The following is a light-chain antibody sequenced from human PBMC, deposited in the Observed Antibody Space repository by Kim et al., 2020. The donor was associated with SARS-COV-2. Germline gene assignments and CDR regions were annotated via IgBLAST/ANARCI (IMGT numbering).Light chain of an antibody. J-gene: IGKJ4*01. Sequence: EIVMTQSPPTLSVSPGERATLSCRASQSVSSNLAWYQQKPGQAPRLLIYGASTRATGIPARFSGSGSGTEFTLTINSLQSEDFAVYYCQQYNNWPPLTFGGGTKVDIK. V-gene: IGKV3-15*01. CDR3: QQYNNWPPLT. CDR2: GAS. CDR1: QSVSSN.